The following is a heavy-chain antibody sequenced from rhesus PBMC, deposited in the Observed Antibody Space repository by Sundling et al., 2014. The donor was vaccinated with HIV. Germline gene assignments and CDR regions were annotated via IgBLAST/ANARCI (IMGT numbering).Heavy chain of an antibody. CDR3: ARSANFDY. J-gene: IGHJ4*01. CDR2: IYGTGGRT. Sequence: QLQLQESGPGLVRPSETLSVTCAVSGGSISSSYWSWIRQAPGKGLEWIGNIYGTGGRTNYNPSLKRRVTLSVDTSKNQLSLKLFSVTAADTAVYYCARSANFDYWGQGVLVTVSS. CDR1: GGSISSSY. V-gene: IGHV4-169*01.